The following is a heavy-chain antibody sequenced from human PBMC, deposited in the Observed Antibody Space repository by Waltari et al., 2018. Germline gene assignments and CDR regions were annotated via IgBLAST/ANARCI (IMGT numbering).Heavy chain of an antibody. CDR1: GFDFGDYD. V-gene: IGHV3-21*01. D-gene: IGHD3-10*01. CDR3: TRDLYGSGGDWFDP. CDR2: NGGTNSNI. J-gene: IGHJ5*02. Sequence: EVRLAESGGGLVKPGGSLRLSCPASGFDFGDYDMNWVRQAPGTGVDWVSSNGGTNSNIFYADYVKGRFTVSRDNAKNSLYLQMDNLRAEDSGLYYGTRDLYGSGGDWFDPWGQGTLVTVSS.